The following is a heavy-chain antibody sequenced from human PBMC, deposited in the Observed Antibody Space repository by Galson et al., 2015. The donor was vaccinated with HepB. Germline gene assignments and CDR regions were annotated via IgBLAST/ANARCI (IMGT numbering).Heavy chain of an antibody. V-gene: IGHV3-21*01. D-gene: IGHD2-15*01. Sequence: SLRLSCAASGFTLSSYSMNWVRQAPGKGLEWVSSISSSSSYIYYADSVKGRFTISRDNAKNSLYLQMNSLRAEDTAVYYCASIPIYCSGGSCYNWFDPWGQGTLVTVSS. J-gene: IGHJ5*02. CDR1: GFTLSSYS. CDR3: ASIPIYCSGGSCYNWFDP. CDR2: ISSSSSYI.